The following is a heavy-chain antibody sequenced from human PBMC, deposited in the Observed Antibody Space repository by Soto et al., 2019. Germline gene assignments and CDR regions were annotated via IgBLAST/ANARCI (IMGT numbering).Heavy chain of an antibody. V-gene: IGHV3-23*01. CDR1: GFTFSSYA. D-gene: IGHD6-19*01. CDR3: ARDRVAGNYYYYYMDV. J-gene: IGHJ6*03. CDR2: ISGSGGST. Sequence: GSLRLSCAASGFTFSSYAMSWVRQAPGKGLEWVSAISGSGGSTYYADSVKGRFTISRDNSKNTLYLQMNSLRSEDTAVYYCARDRVAGNYYYYYMDVWGKGTTVTVSS.